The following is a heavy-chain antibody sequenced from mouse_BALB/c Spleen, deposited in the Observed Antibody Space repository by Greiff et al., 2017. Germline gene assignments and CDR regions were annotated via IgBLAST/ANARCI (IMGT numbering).Heavy chain of an antibody. D-gene: IGHD1-1*01. Sequence: EVQVVESGGGLVKPGGSLKLSCAASGFTFSSYAMSWVRQTPEKRLEWVASISSGGSTYYPDSVKGRFTISRDNARNILYLQMSSLRSEDTAMYYCAVTTVVDPFAYWGQGTLVTVSA. CDR2: ISSGGST. CDR1: GFTFSSYA. J-gene: IGHJ3*01. CDR3: AVTTVVDPFAY. V-gene: IGHV5-6-5*01.